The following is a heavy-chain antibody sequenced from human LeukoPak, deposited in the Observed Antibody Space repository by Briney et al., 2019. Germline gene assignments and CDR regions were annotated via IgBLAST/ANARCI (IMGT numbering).Heavy chain of an antibody. D-gene: IGHD2-2*01. CDR2: ISAYNGNT. Sequence: GASVEVSCKASGHTFTSYGISWVRQAPGQGLEWMGWISAYNGNTNYAQKLQGRVTMTTDTSTSTAYMELRSLRSDNTAVYYCARGQGPAAKSFNDYWGQGTLVTVSS. J-gene: IGHJ4*02. CDR1: GHTFTSYG. V-gene: IGHV1-18*01. CDR3: ARGQGPAAKSFNDY.